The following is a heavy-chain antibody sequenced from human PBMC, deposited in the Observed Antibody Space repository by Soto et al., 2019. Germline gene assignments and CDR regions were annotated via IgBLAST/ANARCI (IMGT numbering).Heavy chain of an antibody. CDR2: IYRTGST. V-gene: IGHV4-4*02. CDR3: APRGLYSGASSTYYFDY. CDR1: GDSISNSNW. Sequence: QVQLQESGPGLVKPSGTLSLTCTVSGDSISNSNWWSWVRQPPGKGLEWIGEIYRTGSTKYNPSLLSRITISLDESRNQFSLNLGSVTAAGPAVDYCAPRGLYSGASSTYYFDYWGQGILVTVSS. J-gene: IGHJ4*02. D-gene: IGHD6-19*01.